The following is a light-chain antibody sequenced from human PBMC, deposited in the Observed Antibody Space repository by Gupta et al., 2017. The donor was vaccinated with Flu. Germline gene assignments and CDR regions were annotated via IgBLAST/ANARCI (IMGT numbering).Light chain of an antibody. CDR2: NDN. CDR3: HVWDSSSDQNV. V-gene: IGLV3-21*02. CDR1: NMGSKS. Sequence: GGKNMGSKSVHWYQQKPGQAPVLVVYNDNDRPSGIPERFSGSNSGNTATLTINRVGAGDEADYYCHVWDSSSDQNVFGTGTKVTVL. J-gene: IGLJ1*01.